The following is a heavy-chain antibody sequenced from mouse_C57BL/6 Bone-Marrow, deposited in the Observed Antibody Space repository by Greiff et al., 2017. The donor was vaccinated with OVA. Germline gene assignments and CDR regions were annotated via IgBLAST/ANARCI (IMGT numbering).Heavy chain of an antibody. CDR3: ARGSNYGTYYFDY. Sequence: EVKLVESEGGLVQPGSSMKLSCTASGFTFSDYYMAWVRQVPEKGLEWVANINYDGSSTYYLDSLKSRFIISRDNAKNILYLQMSSLKSEDTATYYCARGSNYGTYYFDYWGQGTTLTVSS. D-gene: IGHD2-5*01. CDR2: INYDGSST. J-gene: IGHJ2*01. CDR1: GFTFSDYY. V-gene: IGHV5-16*01.